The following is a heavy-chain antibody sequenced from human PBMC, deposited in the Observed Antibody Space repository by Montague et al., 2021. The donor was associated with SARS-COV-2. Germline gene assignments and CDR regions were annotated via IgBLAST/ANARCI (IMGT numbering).Heavy chain of an antibody. D-gene: IGHD3-22*01. CDR2: IYYSGST. J-gene: IGHJ3*02. CDR1: GGSIISSSYY. V-gene: IGHV4-39*01. Sequence: SETLSLTCTVSGGSIISSSYYWGWIRQPPGKGLEWIGCIYYSGSTYYNPSLKSRVTISVDTSKNQFSLKLSSVTAADTAVYYCARFPTSYYYDSKAAPATPDAFDIWGQGTMVTVSS. CDR3: ARFPTSYYYDSKAAPATPDAFDI.